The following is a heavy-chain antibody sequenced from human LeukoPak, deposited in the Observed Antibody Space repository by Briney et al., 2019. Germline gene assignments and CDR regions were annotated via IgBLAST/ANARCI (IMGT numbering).Heavy chain of an antibody. V-gene: IGHV3-33*01. CDR2: IWYDGSNK. CDR3: ARGGMIVVVIDY. CDR1: GFTFSSYG. J-gene: IGHJ4*02. D-gene: IGHD3-22*01. Sequence: GGSLRLSCAASGFTFSSYGMHWVRQAPGEGLEWVAVIWYDGSNKYYADSVKGRFTISRDNSKNTLYLQMNSLRAEDTAVYYCARGGMIVVVIDYWGQGTLVTVSS.